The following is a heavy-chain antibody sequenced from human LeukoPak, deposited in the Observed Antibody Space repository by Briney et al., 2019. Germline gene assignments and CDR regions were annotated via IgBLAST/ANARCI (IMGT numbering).Heavy chain of an antibody. CDR3: ARVGGAIILIFGVRFDY. CDR2: IYTSGST. Sequence: SETLSLTCTVSGGSISSGSYYWGWIRQPAGKGLEWIGRIYTSGSTNYNPSLKSRVTISVDTSKNQFSLKLSSVTAADTAVYYCARVGGAIILIFGVRFDYWGQGTLVTVSS. J-gene: IGHJ4*02. V-gene: IGHV4-61*02. D-gene: IGHD3-3*01. CDR1: GGSISSGSYY.